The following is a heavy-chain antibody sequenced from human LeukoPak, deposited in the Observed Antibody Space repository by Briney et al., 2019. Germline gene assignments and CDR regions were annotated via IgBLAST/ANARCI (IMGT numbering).Heavy chain of an antibody. CDR1: GFTFSNYA. D-gene: IGHD3-10*01. CDR3: AKGQQFETRFDS. J-gene: IGHJ4*02. CDR2: ISGHGT. V-gene: IGHV3-23*01. Sequence: GGSLRLSCAASGFTFSNYAMCWVRQAPGKGPEWVSGISGHGTFYADSVEGRFTISRDNSKNTLYLQMNSLRAEDTALYYCAKGQQFETRFDSRGQGTLVTVSS.